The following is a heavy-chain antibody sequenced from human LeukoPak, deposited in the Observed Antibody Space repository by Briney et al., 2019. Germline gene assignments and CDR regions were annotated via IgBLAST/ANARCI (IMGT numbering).Heavy chain of an antibody. J-gene: IGHJ4*02. Sequence: GGSLRLSCAASGFTFSTYSMNWVRQAPGKGLEWVSYISSSSSTIYYADSVKGRFTISRDNAKNSLYLQMNSLRAEDTAVYYCARSPGQDYVWGSYRPYYFDYWGQGTLVTVSS. CDR2: ISSSSSTI. D-gene: IGHD3-16*02. V-gene: IGHV3-48*01. CDR1: GFTFSTYS. CDR3: ARSPGQDYVWGSYRPYYFDY.